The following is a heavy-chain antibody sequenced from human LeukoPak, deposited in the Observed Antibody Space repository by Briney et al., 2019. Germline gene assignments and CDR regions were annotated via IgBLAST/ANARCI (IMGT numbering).Heavy chain of an antibody. D-gene: IGHD6-13*01. CDR2: ISYDGSNK. CDR3: AKWGSSWYYDY. Sequence: PGRSLRLSRAASGFTFSSYGMHGVRQAPGKGLEWVAVISYDGSNKYYADSVKGRFTISRDNSKNTLYLQMNSLRAEDTAVYYCAKWGSSWYYDYWGQGTLVTVSS. CDR1: GFTFSSYG. J-gene: IGHJ4*02. V-gene: IGHV3-30*18.